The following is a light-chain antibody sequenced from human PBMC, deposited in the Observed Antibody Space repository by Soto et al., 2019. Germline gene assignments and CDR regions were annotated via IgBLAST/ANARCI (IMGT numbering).Light chain of an antibody. Sequence: QPVLTQPPSASGTPGQTVTISCSGSSSNIGSNYVYWYQQLPGTAPKLLIYSNNQRPSGVPDRFSGSKSGTSASLAISGLPSEDEADYYCAAWDDSLSAVVFGGGTKLTVL. CDR2: SNN. V-gene: IGLV1-47*02. CDR1: SSNIGSNY. J-gene: IGLJ2*01. CDR3: AAWDDSLSAVV.